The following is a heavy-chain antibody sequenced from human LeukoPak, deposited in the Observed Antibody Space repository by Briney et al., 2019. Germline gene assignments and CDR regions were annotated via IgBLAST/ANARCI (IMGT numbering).Heavy chain of an antibody. CDR1: GFTFSSYW. J-gene: IGHJ3*02. CDR2: IKQVGSEK. Sequence: PGGSLRLSCAASGFTFSSYWMSWVRQAPGKGREWVVNIKQVGSEKYNVDSVKGRFTISRDNAKKSLYLQMNSLRAEETAVYYCARRTTYYYDSSGYRPIDAFDIWGQGTMVTVSS. V-gene: IGHV3-7*01. D-gene: IGHD3-22*01. CDR3: ARRTTYYYDSSGYRPIDAFDI.